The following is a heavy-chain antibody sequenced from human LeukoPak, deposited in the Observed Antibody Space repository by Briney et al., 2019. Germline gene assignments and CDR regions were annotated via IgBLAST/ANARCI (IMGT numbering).Heavy chain of an antibody. J-gene: IGHJ5*02. CDR1: GFTFSSYA. CDR3: ARGVSIIAAPSP. D-gene: IGHD6-6*01. V-gene: IGHV3-30*04. Sequence: GGSLRLSCAASGFTFSSYAMHWVRQAPGKGLEWVAVISYDGSNKYYADSVKGRFTISRDNSKNTLYLQMNSLRAEDTAVYYCARGVSIIAAPSPWGQGTLVTVSS. CDR2: ISYDGSNK.